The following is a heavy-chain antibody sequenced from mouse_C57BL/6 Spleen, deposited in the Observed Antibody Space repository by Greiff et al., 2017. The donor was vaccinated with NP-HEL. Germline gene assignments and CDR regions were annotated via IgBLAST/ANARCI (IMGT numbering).Heavy chain of an antibody. Sequence: VQLQQSGAELVRPGASVTLSCKASGYTFTDYEMHWVKQTPVHGLEWIGAIYPETGCTAYNQKFKGKAILTADKSSSTAYMELRSLTSEDSAVYYCTRFYYGSSSWFADWGKGTLVTVSA. CDR3: TRFYYGSSSWFAD. D-gene: IGHD1-1*01. CDR2: IYPETGCT. CDR1: GYTFTDYE. J-gene: IGHJ3*01. V-gene: IGHV1-15*01.